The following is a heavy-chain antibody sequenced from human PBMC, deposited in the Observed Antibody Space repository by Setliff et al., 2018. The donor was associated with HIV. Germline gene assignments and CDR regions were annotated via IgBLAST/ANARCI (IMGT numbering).Heavy chain of an antibody. J-gene: IGHJ4*02. Sequence: ASVKVSCKASGYTFTRYFMHCVRQAPGQGLEWLGMISPSGGSTWYAQKFQGRVTMTGDTSTNTLYMELSSLRSEDTAVYYCARGWEGGIDYWGQGTLVTVSS. CDR2: ISPSGGST. D-gene: IGHD1-26*01. V-gene: IGHV1-46*01. CDR1: GYTFTRYF. CDR3: ARGWEGGIDY.